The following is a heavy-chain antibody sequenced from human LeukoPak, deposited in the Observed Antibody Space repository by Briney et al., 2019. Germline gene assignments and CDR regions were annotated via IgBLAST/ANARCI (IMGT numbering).Heavy chain of an antibody. J-gene: IGHJ5*02. CDR1: GYSISHGYY. CDR2: VYHTGNA. Sequence: SETLSLTCAVSGYSISHGYYWGWVRQPPGKGLELIGVVYHTGNAYYNPSLKSRVTTSVDTSNNQFSLRVTSVTAADTAVYYCARWVSSNRNWFDPWGQGTLVIVSS. V-gene: IGHV4-38-2*01. D-gene: IGHD6-13*01. CDR3: ARWVSSNRNWFDP.